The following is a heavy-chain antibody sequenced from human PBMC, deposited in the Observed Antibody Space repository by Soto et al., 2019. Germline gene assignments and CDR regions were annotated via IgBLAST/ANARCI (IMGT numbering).Heavy chain of an antibody. CDR3: ARDAYSSSSQVYFDY. Sequence: GASVKVSCKASGGTFSSYAISWVRQAPGQGLEWMGGIIPIFGTANYAQKFQGRVTITADKSTSTAYMELSSLRSEDTAVYYCARDAYSSSSQVYFDYWGQGTLVTVSS. D-gene: IGHD6-6*01. J-gene: IGHJ4*02. CDR1: GGTFSSYA. CDR2: IIPIFGTA. V-gene: IGHV1-69*06.